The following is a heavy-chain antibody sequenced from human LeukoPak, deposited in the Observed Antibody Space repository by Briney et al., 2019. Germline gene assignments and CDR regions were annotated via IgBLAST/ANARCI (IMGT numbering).Heavy chain of an antibody. J-gene: IGHJ6*04. CDR1: VGSLSSGGYY. CDR2: IYYSGSP. CDR3: ARGLTDNYYYYGMDG. D-gene: IGHD3-9*01. Sequence: PSETLSLTCTVSVGSLSSGGYYWRWIRQHPGKGLEWIGYIYYSGSPYYNPSLKSRVTISVDTSKNQFSLKLSSVTAADTAVYYCARGLTDNYYYYGMDGWGKGTTVTVCS. V-gene: IGHV4-31*03.